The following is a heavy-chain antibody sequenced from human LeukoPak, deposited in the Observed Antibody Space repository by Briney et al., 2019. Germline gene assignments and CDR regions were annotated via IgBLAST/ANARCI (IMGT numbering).Heavy chain of an antibody. Sequence: SWIRQPPGKGLEWIGEINHSGRTNYNPYLKSRVTISVDTTKNQVSLKLSSVTAADTAVYYCARDRFYYDFWSGYYPRDYYMDVWGKGTTVTVSS. V-gene: IGHV4-34*01. CDR3: ARDRFYYDFWSGYYPRDYYMDV. D-gene: IGHD3-3*01. J-gene: IGHJ6*03. CDR2: INHSGRT.